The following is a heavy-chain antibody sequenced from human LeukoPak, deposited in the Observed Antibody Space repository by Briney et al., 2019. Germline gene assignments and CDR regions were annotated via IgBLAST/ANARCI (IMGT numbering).Heavy chain of an antibody. CDR2: INHSGST. J-gene: IGHJ4*02. Sequence: SETLSLTCAVYGGSFSGYYWSWIRQPPGKGLEWIGEINHSGSTNYNPSLKSRVTISVDTSKNQFSLKLSSVTAADTAVYYCARVRVAAAGTKRNTFDYWGQGTLVTVSS. CDR1: GGSFSGYY. D-gene: IGHD6-13*01. CDR3: ARVRVAAAGTKRNTFDY. V-gene: IGHV4-34*01.